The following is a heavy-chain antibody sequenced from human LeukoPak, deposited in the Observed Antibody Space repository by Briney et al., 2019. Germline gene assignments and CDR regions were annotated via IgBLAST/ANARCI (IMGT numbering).Heavy chain of an antibody. J-gene: IGHJ4*02. CDR3: AKELGHTLPFDC. V-gene: IGHV3-23*01. CDR2: MSGTGGYT. Sequence: GGFLRLSCAASGFTFSSYAMSWVRQAPGKGLEWVSAMSGTGGYTYYADSVKGRFTISRDSSKNTLYLQMNSLRGEDTAIYYCAKELGHTLPFDCWGQGTLVTVSS. D-gene: IGHD2-2*02. CDR1: GFTFSSYA.